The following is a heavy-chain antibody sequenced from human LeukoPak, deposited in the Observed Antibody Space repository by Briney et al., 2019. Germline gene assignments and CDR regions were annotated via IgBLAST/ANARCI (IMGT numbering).Heavy chain of an antibody. CDR2: IYTSGST. V-gene: IGHV4-61*02. CDR3: ATDVGYSYGYNWFDP. J-gene: IGHJ5*02. Sequence: SETLSLTCTVSGGSISSGSYYWSWIRQPAGKGLEWIGRIYTSGSTNYNPSLKSRVTISVDTSKNQFSLKLSSVTAADTAVYYCATDVGYSYGYNWFDPWGQGTLVTVSS. D-gene: IGHD5-18*01. CDR1: GGSISSGSYY.